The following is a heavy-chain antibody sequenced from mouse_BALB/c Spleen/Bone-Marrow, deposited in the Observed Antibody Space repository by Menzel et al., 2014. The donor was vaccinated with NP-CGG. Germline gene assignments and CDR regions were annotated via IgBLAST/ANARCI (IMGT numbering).Heavy chain of an antibody. Sequence: EVNVVESGGDLVKPGGSLKLSCAASGFTFTSYGMSWVRQTPDKRLEWVATISSGGSYTYYPDSVKGRFTISRDNAKNTLYLQMSSLKSEDTAMYYCARLGRDYFDYWGQGTTLTFSP. CDR1: GFTFTSYG. CDR2: ISSGGSYT. CDR3: ARLGRDYFDY. J-gene: IGHJ2*01. V-gene: IGHV5-6*01. D-gene: IGHD4-1*01.